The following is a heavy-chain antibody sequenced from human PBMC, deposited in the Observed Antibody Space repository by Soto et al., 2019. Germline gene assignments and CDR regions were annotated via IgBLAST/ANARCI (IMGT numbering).Heavy chain of an antibody. CDR2: ISPYNGNT. V-gene: IGHV1-18*01. CDR1: GYTFITYG. D-gene: IGHD3-10*01. J-gene: IGHJ3*01. CDR3: ARDRKDSGSYRAFDV. Sequence: QVQLVQSGAEVKKPGASVTVSCKASGYTFITYGISWVRQAPGQGLEWMGWISPYNGNTNFAQKFQGRVTMTTETSTTTVYMDLKSLRSDDPAVYYCARDRKDSGSYRAFDVWGQGTMVTVSS.